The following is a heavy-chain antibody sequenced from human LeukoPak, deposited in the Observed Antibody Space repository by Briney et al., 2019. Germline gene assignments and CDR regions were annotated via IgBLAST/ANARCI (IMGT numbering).Heavy chain of an antibody. V-gene: IGHV3-48*02. CDR2: FSSSSGTI. Sequence: GGSLRLSCAASGFTFSSYSMNWVRQAPGKELEWVSYFSSSSGTISYSDSVKGRFTITRDNAKNSLYLQMNSLRDDDTAVYCCARDHNYNFDYWGQGTLVTVSS. CDR3: ARDHNYNFDY. J-gene: IGHJ4*02. D-gene: IGHD1-1*01. CDR1: GFTFSSYS.